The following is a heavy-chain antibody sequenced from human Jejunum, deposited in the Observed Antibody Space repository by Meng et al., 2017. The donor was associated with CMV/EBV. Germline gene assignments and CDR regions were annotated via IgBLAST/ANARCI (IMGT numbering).Heavy chain of an antibody. CDR2: IIPILERR. Sequence: GGACGSDAISWVRQAPGQGLEWMGGIIPILERREYAQTFKGRVTISADQSTTTVYMELSSLRAEDTAVYYCVRGSTDSHYRPFADWGPGTLVTVSS. CDR3: VRGSTDSHYRPFAD. D-gene: IGHD3-16*02. V-gene: IGHV1-69*10. CDR1: GGACGSDA. J-gene: IGHJ4*02.